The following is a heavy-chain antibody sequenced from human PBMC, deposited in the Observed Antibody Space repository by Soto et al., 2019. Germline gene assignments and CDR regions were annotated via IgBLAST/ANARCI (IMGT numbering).Heavy chain of an antibody. V-gene: IGHV4-59*01. J-gene: IGHJ4*02. CDR3: ARVPWLSYFDY. CDR2: IYYSGTT. Sequence: SETLSLTCPVSGGSISSYYLSWIRQPPGKGLEWIGYIYYSGTTNYNPSLKSRVTISVDTSKNQFSLKLSSVTAADTAVYYCARVPWLSYFDYWGQGTLVTVSS. D-gene: IGHD6-19*01. CDR1: GGSISSYY.